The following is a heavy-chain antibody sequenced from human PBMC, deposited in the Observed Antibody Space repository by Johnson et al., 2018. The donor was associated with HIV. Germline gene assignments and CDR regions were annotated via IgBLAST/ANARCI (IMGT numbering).Heavy chain of an antibody. D-gene: IGHD3-10*01. CDR2: VNWNGGST. CDR1: GFTFDDYG. J-gene: IGHJ3*02. Sequence: VQLVESGGGVVRPGGSLRLSCAAFGFTFDDYGMSWVRQVPGKGLEWVSGVNWNGGSTGYGYSVKGRFTISRDNAKNSLYLQMNSLRVEDTAIYYCAREGWETTMIQGAFDIWGQGTMVTVSS. V-gene: IGHV3-20*04. CDR3: AREGWETTMIQGAFDI.